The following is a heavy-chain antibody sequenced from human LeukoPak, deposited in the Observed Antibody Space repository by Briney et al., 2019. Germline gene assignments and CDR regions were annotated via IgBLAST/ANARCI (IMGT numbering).Heavy chain of an antibody. Sequence: PSETLSLTCTVSGGSISSGSYYWSWIRQPAGKGLEWIGRIYTSGSTNYNPSLKGRVTISVDTSKNQFSLKLSSVTAADTAVYYCARWGRYGSGPYYYYMDFWGKGTTVTVSS. CDR3: ARWGRYGSGPYYYYMDF. D-gene: IGHD3-10*01. CDR2: IYTSGST. CDR1: GGSISSGSYY. J-gene: IGHJ6*03. V-gene: IGHV4-61*02.